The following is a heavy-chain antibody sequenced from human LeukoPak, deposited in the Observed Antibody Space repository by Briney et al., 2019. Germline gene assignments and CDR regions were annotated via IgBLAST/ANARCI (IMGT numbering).Heavy chain of an antibody. CDR3: ARAIGWQQLWYFQH. D-gene: IGHD6-13*01. CDR1: GFTFSSYG. V-gene: IGHV3-33*01. J-gene: IGHJ1*01. CDR2: IWYDGSNK. Sequence: GGSLRLSCAASGFTFSSYGMHWVRQAPGKGREWVAVIWYDGSNKYYADSVKGRFTISRDNSKNTLYLQMNSLRAEDTAVYYCARAIGWQQLWYFQHWGQGTLVTVSS.